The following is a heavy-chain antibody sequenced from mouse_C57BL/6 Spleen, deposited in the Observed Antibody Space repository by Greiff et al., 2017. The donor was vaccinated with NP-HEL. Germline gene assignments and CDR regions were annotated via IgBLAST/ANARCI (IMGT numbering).Heavy chain of an antibody. J-gene: IGHJ4*01. CDR2: INPNNGGT. V-gene: IGHV1-18*01. D-gene: IGHD1-1*01. Sequence: EVQLKESGPELVKPGASVKIPCKASGYTFTDYNMDWVKQSHGKSLEWIGDINPNNGGTIYNQKFKGKATLTVDKSSSTAYMELRSLTSEDTAVYYCARRGVMGRGYYYAMDYWGQGTSVTVSS. CDR3: ARRGVMGRGYYYAMDY. CDR1: GYTFTDYN.